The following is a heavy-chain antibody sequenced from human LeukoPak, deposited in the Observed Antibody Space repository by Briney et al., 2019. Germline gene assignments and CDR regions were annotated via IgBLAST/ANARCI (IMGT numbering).Heavy chain of an antibody. V-gene: IGHV1-18*04. CDR3: ARDRTLYCSGGSCYPLEEYFQH. CDR2: IRAYNGNT. CDR1: GYTLTSYG. D-gene: IGHD2-15*01. J-gene: IGHJ1*01. Sequence: ASVKLSCNASGYTLTSYGNSWVRQAPAQGLEWMGWIRAYNGNTNSAHTLPGRVPMTTDTSTSTAYLELRSLRSDDTAVYYCARDRTLYCSGGSCYPLEEYFQHWGRGTLVTVSS.